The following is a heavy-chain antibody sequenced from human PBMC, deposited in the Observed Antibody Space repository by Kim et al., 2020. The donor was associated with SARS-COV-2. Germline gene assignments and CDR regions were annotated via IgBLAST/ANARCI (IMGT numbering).Heavy chain of an antibody. CDR1: GGSFSGYY. CDR2: INHSGST. Sequence: SETLSLTCAVYGGSFSGYYWSWIRQPPGKGLEWIGEINHSGSTNYNPSLKSRVTISVDTSKNQFSLKLSSVTAADTAVYYCARVYCSSTSCSHFDYWGQGTLVTVSS. CDR3: ARVYCSSTSCSHFDY. V-gene: IGHV4-34*01. J-gene: IGHJ4*02. D-gene: IGHD2-2*01.